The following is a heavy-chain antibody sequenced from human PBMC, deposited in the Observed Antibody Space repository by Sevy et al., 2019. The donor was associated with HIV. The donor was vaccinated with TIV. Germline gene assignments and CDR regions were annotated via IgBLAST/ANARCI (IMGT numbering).Heavy chain of an antibody. CDR1: GFTFSSYA. D-gene: IGHD4-17*01. CDR3: ARDLEFYDYGDYGPAFMPDY. CDR2: MWFDGSNT. Sequence: GGSLRLSCAASGFTFSSYAMSWVRQAPGKGLEWVAVMWFDGSNTYYADSVKGRFTISREIAKNTLHLQMNSLRAEDTAVYYCARDLEFYDYGDYGPAFMPDYWGQGTLVTVSS. V-gene: IGHV3-33*08. J-gene: IGHJ4*02.